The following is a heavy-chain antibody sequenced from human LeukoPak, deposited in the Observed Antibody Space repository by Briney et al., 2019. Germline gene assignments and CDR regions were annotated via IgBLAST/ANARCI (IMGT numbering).Heavy chain of an antibody. V-gene: IGHV3-48*03. D-gene: IGHD3-22*01. CDR2: ISSSGSTI. J-gene: IGHJ6*03. Sequence: GGSLRLSCAASGFTFSSYEMNWVRQAPGKGLEWVSYISSSGSTIYYADSVKGRFTISRDNAKNSLYLQMNSLRAEDTAVYYCARDSATYYYDSSGYYYYYYMDVWGKGTTVTVSS. CDR1: GFTFSSYE. CDR3: ARDSATYYYDSSGYYYYYYMDV.